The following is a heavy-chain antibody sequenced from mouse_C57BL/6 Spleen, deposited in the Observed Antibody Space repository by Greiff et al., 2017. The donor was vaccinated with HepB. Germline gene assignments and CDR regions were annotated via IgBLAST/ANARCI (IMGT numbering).Heavy chain of an antibody. J-gene: IGHJ1*03. CDR1: GFTFSSYA. Sequence: DVMLVESGEGLVKPGGSLKLSCAASGFTFSSYAMSWVRQTPEKRLEWVAYISSGGDYIYYADTVKGRFTISRDNARNTLYLQMSSLKSEDTAMYYCTRGIDGYRYFDVWGTGTTVTVSS. CDR3: TRGIDGYRYFDV. CDR2: ISSGGDYI. D-gene: IGHD2-3*01. V-gene: IGHV5-9-1*02.